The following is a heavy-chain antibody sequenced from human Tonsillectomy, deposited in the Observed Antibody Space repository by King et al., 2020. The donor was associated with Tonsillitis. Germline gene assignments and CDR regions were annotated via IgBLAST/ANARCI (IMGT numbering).Heavy chain of an antibody. V-gene: IGHV3-30-3*01. Sequence: QLVQSGGGVVQPGRSLRLSCAASGFTFSNYAMHWVRQAPGKGLEWVAVISYDGSNKYYADSVKGRFTISRDNSKNTLYLQMNSLRAEDTAVYYCARDLSPYCSGGSCYSFDYWGQGTLVTVSS. J-gene: IGHJ4*02. CDR3: ARDLSPYCSGGSCYSFDY. CDR2: ISYDGSNK. D-gene: IGHD2-15*01. CDR1: GFTFSNYA.